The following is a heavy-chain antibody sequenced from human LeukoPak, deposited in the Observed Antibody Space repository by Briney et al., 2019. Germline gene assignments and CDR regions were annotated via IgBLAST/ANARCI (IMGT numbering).Heavy chain of an antibody. J-gene: IGHJ4*02. Sequence: SETLSLTCAVYGGSFSGYYWSWIRQPPGKGLEWIGEINHSGSTNYNPSLKSRVTISVDTSKNQFSLKLSSVTAADTAVYYCARAAMDTAMVVDYWGQGTLVTVS. CDR3: ARAAMDTAMVVDY. CDR1: GGSFSGYY. V-gene: IGHV4-34*01. D-gene: IGHD5-18*01. CDR2: INHSGST.